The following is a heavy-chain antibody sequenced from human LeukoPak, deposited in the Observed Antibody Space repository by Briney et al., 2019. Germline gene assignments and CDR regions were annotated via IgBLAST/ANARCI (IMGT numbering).Heavy chain of an antibody. CDR2: ISGSGGNT. Sequence: GGSLRLSCVASGFIFRSYAMTWVRQAPGKGLEWVSAISGSGGNTYYADSVKGRFTISRDNTENTLYLQMNSLRAEDTAIYYCAKVRDIAMTGFDVYYFDSWGQGILVTVSS. CDR3: AKVRDIAMTGFDVYYFDS. V-gene: IGHV3-23*01. J-gene: IGHJ4*02. CDR1: GFIFRSYA. D-gene: IGHD5-12*01.